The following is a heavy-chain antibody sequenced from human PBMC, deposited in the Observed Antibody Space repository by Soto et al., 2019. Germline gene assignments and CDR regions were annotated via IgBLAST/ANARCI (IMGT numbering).Heavy chain of an antibody. Sequence: QVQLVESGGGVVQPGRSPRLSCAASGFTFSNFGMHRVRQAPGKGLEWVAAISSDGGDKYYSHSVKDRFTVSRDNSRNTLFLQMNSLRVEDTAVYYCVKGSDVARQELDRWGQGILVTVSS. J-gene: IGHJ5*02. CDR1: GFTFSNFG. CDR2: ISSDGGDK. V-gene: IGHV3-30*18. CDR3: VKGSDVARQELDR. D-gene: IGHD2-15*01.